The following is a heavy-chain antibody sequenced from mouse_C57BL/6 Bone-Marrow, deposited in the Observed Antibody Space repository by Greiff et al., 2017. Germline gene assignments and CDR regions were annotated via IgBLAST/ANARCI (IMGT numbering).Heavy chain of an antibody. CDR2: IHPNSGST. V-gene: IGHV1-64*01. CDR3: ARWDGNCDFDL. Sequence: VQLQQPGAELVKPGASVKLSCKASGYTFTSYWMSWVKQRPGKGLEWIGMIHPNSGSTNYNEQFKSKATLTVDKSYSTAYMELRRLTSEDSAVSYWARWDGNCDFDLWGPGTTLTVSS. J-gene: IGHJ2*01. CDR1: GYTFTSYW. D-gene: IGHD2-1*01.